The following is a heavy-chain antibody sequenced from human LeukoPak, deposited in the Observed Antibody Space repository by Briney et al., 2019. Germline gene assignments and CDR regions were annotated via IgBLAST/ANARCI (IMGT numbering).Heavy chain of an antibody. CDR2: ISSSGSTI. J-gene: IGHJ6*02. CDR3: ARDIVVVVAAQPPFFYGMDV. CDR1: GFTFSDYY. Sequence: GGSLRLSCAASGFTFSDYYMSWIRQAPGKGLEWVSYISSSGSTIYYADSVKGRFTISRDNAKNSLYLRMNSLRAEDTAVYYCARDIVVVVAAQPPFFYGMDVWGQGTTVTVSS. V-gene: IGHV3-11*01. D-gene: IGHD2-15*01.